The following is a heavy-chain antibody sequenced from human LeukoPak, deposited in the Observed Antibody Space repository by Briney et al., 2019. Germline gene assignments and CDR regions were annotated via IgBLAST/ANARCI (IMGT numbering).Heavy chain of an antibody. V-gene: IGHV3-7*01. CDR3: TRAYSDHSDYFDH. CDR2: IKQDGSEK. Sequence: PGGSLRSSCAAFGSTLSSNWMGWVRKAPGKGLEWVAKIKQDGSEKVYVDSVKGRFTISRDNAMNSLYLEMNSLRAEDAAVYYCTRAYSDHSDYFDHWGQGTLVTVSS. D-gene: IGHD5-12*01. CDR1: GSTLSSNW. J-gene: IGHJ4*02.